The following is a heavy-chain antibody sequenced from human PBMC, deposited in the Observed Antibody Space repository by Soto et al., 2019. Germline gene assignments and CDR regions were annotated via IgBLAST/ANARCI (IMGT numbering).Heavy chain of an antibody. V-gene: IGHV3-73*01. CDR3: TRHINTYQPPYYYYMDV. J-gene: IGHJ6*03. CDR1: GFTFSGSA. D-gene: IGHD2-2*01. CDR2: IRSKANSYAT. Sequence: PGGSLRLSCAASGFTFSGSAMHWVRQASGKGLEWVGRIRSKANSYATAYAASVKGRFTISRDDSKNTAYLQMNSLKTEDTAVYYCTRHINTYQPPYYYYMDVWGKGTTVTVSS.